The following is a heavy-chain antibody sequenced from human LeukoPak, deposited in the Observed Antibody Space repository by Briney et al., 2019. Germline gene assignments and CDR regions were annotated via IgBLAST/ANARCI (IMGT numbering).Heavy chain of an antibody. CDR2: ISYSGDT. CDR3: ARGGNWFDP. J-gene: IGHJ5*02. Sequence: SETLSLTCSVSGGSVGSNYWSWVRQPPGKGLEWIGYISYSGDTKYNPSLKSRLSMSVDTSKNQCSLMLTSVTAADTAVYYCARGGNWFDPWGQGTLVTVSS. D-gene: IGHD3-16*01. V-gene: IGHV4-59*02. CDR1: GGSVGSNY.